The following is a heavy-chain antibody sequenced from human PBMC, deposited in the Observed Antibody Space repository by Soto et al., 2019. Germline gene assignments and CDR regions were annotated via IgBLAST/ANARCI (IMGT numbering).Heavy chain of an antibody. Sequence: QIQLAQSGGEMKKPGASVKVSCKASGYTFTSYGISWVRQAPGQGLEWVGWISAHNGDTRYTQNLQGRITMTTDTFTNTAYMELTSLTSDDTAVYYCARDWSRYYDSCGLMWFYWGQGTLVTVSS. CDR1: GYTFTSYG. CDR3: ARDWSRYYDSCGLMWFY. D-gene: IGHD3-22*01. J-gene: IGHJ4*02. CDR2: ISAHNGDT. V-gene: IGHV1-18*01.